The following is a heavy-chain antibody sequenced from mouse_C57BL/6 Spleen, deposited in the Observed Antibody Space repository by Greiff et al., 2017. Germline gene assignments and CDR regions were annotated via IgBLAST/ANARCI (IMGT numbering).Heavy chain of an antibody. CDR3: ARSQYGNYGRYAMDY. J-gene: IGHJ4*01. D-gene: IGHD2-10*02. V-gene: IGHV1-18*01. Sequence: VQLQQPGAELVKPGASVKLSCKASGYTFADYNMDWVKQSHGKSLEWIGDINPNNGGTIYNQKFKGKATLTVDKSSSTAYMELRSLTSEDTAVYYCARSQYGNYGRYAMDYWGQGTSVIVSS. CDR2: INPNNGGT. CDR1: GYTFADYN.